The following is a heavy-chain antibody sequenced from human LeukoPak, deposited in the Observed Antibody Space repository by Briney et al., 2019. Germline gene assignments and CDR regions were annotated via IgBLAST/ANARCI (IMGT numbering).Heavy chain of an antibody. CDR1: GYSISSGYY. D-gene: IGHD3-10*01. CDR2: IYHSGST. J-gene: IGHJ4*02. CDR3: ARVGVLWFGELLTAEIDY. V-gene: IGHV4-38-2*02. Sequence: SETLSLTCTVSGYSISSGYYWGWIRQSPGKGLEWIGSIYHSGSTYYNPSLKSRVTISVDTSKNQFSLKLSSVTAADTAVYYCARVGVLWFGELLTAEIDYWGQGTLVTVSS.